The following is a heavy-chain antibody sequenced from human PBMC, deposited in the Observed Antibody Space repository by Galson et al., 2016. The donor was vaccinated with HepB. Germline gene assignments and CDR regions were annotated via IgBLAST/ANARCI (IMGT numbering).Heavy chain of an antibody. Sequence: SETLSLTCAVYRGSFSEYFWTWIRQPPGKGLEWIGEINHRGRTNYNPSLKSRLTISVDTSRKQFSLKLSSVTAADTAVYYCARARWEGCSSATCYAARKDFYYGIEVWGQGTTVTVSS. D-gene: IGHD2-2*01. CDR3: ARARWEGCSSATCYAARKDFYYGIEV. J-gene: IGHJ6*02. CDR1: RGSFSEYF. V-gene: IGHV4-34*01. CDR2: INHRGRT.